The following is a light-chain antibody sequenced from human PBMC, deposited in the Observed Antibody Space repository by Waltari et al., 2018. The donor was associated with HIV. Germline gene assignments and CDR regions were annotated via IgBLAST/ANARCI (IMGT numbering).Light chain of an antibody. CDR1: QNIWRY. Sequence: EVVLTQSPATLSLSPGERVTLSCRASQNIWRYLAWYQQKPGQAPRLLIYDGSNRATGIPARFSGSVSGTDFTLTISSLEPEDFAVYYCQQRTNWHTFGQGTKLEI. J-gene: IGKJ2*01. CDR2: DGS. V-gene: IGKV3-11*01. CDR3: QQRTNWHT.